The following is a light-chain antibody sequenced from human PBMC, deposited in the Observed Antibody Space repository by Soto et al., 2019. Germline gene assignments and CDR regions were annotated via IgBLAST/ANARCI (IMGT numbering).Light chain of an antibody. CDR3: QQFGSSPLYT. CDR1: QSVSSTY. CDR2: GAS. V-gene: IGKV3-20*01. J-gene: IGKJ2*01. Sequence: EIVLTQSPGTLSLSPGERVTLSCRASQSVSSTYLARYQQKPGQAPRLLIYGASSRATGIPDRFSGSGSGTDFTLTISRLEPEDFAVYYCQQFGSSPLYTFGQGTKLEIK.